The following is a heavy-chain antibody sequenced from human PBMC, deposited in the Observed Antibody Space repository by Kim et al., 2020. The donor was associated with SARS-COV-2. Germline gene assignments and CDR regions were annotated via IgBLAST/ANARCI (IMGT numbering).Heavy chain of an antibody. V-gene: IGHV1-2*02. Sequence: GGTNYAQRFQCRVTMTRDTAIRTVYLEMTRLRSDDTAVYYCARSSLLDFDYWGQGTLVTVSS. CDR2: GGT. D-gene: IGHD2-15*01. CDR3: ARSSLLDFDY. J-gene: IGHJ4*02.